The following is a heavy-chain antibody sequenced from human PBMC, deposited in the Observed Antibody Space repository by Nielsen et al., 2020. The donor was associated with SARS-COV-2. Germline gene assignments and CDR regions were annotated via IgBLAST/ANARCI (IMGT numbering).Heavy chain of an antibody. D-gene: IGHD3-16*01. Sequence: GSLRLSCAASGFTVSSNYMHWVRQAPGKGLEWVAVIWYDGSNKYYADSVKGRFTISRDNSKNTLYLQMNSLRAKDTAVYYCARDLQGLQSAGYGMDVWGQGTTVTVSS. CDR1: GFTVSSNY. CDR3: ARDLQGLQSAGYGMDV. J-gene: IGHJ6*02. CDR2: IWYDGSNK. V-gene: IGHV3-33*08.